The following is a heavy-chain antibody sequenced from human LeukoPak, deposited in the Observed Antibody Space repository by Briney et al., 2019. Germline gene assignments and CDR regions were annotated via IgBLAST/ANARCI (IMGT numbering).Heavy chain of an antibody. V-gene: IGHV3-15*01. J-gene: IGHJ6*03. Sequence: GGSLRLSCAASGFTFSNAWMSWVRQAPGKGLEWVGRIKSKTDGGTTDYAAPVKGRFTISRDDSKNTLYLQMNSLKTEDTAVYYCTTDLEEEACDILTGYARGYMDVWGKGTTVTISS. D-gene: IGHD3-9*01. CDR1: GFTFSNAW. CDR2: IKSKTDGGTT. CDR3: TTDLEEEACDILTGYARGYMDV.